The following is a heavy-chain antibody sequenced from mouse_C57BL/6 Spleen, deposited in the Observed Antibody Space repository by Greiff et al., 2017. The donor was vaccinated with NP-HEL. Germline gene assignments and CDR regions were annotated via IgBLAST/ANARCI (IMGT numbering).Heavy chain of an antibody. CDR1: GFTFSDYY. CDR2: INYDGSST. V-gene: IGHV5-16*01. CDR3: ARDNGYDDYFDY. D-gene: IGHD2-2*01. J-gene: IGHJ2*01. Sequence: DVKLVESEGGLVQPGSSMKLSCTASGFTFSDYYMAWVRQVPEKGLEWVANINYDGSSTYYLDSLKSRFIISRDNAKNILYLQMSSLKSEDTATYYCARDNGYDDYFDYWGQGTTLTVSS.